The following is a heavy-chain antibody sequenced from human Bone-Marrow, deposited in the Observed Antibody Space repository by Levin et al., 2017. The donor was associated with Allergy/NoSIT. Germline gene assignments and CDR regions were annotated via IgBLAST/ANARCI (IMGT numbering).Heavy chain of an antibody. Sequence: GGSLRLSCAVSGFTFSNYAMHWVRQAPGRGLEWVAFISLDGNTQYYADSVKGRFTFSRDNSNNTLHLQMNSLRVEDTAIYYCAKDTYTCSGGSCYFFDYWAQGHLVTV. V-gene: IGHV3-30*18. CDR2: ISLDGNTQ. CDR3: AKDTYTCSGGSCYFFDY. D-gene: IGHD2-15*01. J-gene: IGHJ4*02. CDR1: GFTFSNYA.